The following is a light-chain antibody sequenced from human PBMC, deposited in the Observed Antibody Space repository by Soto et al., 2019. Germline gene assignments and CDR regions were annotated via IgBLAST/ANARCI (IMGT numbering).Light chain of an antibody. J-gene: IGKJ1*01. CDR3: QQYYNWPPWT. V-gene: IGKV3-15*01. CDR2: GAS. CDR1: QSISSN. Sequence: EIVMTQSPATLSVSPGARATLSCRASQSISSNLAWYQQKPGQAPRLLIYGASTMSTAIPARFSGSGPGTEFTLTISSLQSEDFGVYYCQQYYNWPPWTFGQGTKVDIK.